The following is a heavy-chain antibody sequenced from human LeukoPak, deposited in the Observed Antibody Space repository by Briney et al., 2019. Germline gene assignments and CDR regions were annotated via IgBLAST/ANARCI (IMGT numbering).Heavy chain of an antibody. CDR1: GYTFTGYY. CDR2: INPDSGGT. Sequence: ASVKVSCKASGYTFTGYYMHWVRQDPGQGIEWMGWINPDSGGTNFAQKFQGRVTMTRDTSISTAYMELSRLRFDDTAVYYCGRDFRDSLDYWGQGTLVTVSS. J-gene: IGHJ4*02. CDR3: GRDFRDSLDY. V-gene: IGHV1-2*02.